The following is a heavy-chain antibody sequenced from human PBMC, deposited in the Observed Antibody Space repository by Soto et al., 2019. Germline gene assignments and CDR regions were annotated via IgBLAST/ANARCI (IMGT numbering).Heavy chain of an antibody. D-gene: IGHD6-19*01. J-gene: IGHJ4*02. V-gene: IGHV3-30*18. CDR2: ISYDGSNK. CDR3: AKEAVAGPFFDY. CDR1: GFTFSSYG. Sequence: QVQLVESGGGVVQPGRSLRLSCAASGFTFSSYGMHWVRQAPGKGLEWVAVISYDGSNKYYADSVKGRFTISRDNSKNTLYLQMNSLRAEDTAVYYCAKEAVAGPFFDYWGREPWSPSPQ.